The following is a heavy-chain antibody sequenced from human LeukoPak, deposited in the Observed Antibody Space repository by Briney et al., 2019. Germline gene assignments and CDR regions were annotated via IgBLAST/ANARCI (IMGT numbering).Heavy chain of an antibody. CDR3: AKDLTYESSGSVIDN. CDR2: VNWHGTT. D-gene: IGHD3-22*01. J-gene: IGHJ4*02. CDR1: GFIFEDYT. V-gene: IGHV3-43*01. Sequence: GWSLRLSCAASGFIFEDYTMHWVRQVPGKTLEWVSLVNWHGTTYYADSLKRRFTISRDNSKNSLYLQMHSLRIEDTAFYYCAKDLTYESSGSVIDNWGLGTLVTVSS.